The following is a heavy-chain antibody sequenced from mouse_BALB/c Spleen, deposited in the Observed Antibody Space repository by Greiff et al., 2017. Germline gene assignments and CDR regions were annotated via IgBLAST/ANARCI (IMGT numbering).Heavy chain of an antibody. J-gene: IGHJ2*01. CDR3: ASYSYYFDY. Sequence: EVQLVESGGGLVKPGGSLKLSCAASGFTFSSYAMSWVRQTPEKRLEWVASISSGGSTYYPDSVKGRFTISRDNARNILYLQMSSLRSEDTAMYYCASYSYYFDYWGQGTTLTVSS. V-gene: IGHV5-6-5*01. CDR2: ISSGGST. D-gene: IGHD1-1*01. CDR1: GFTFSSYA.